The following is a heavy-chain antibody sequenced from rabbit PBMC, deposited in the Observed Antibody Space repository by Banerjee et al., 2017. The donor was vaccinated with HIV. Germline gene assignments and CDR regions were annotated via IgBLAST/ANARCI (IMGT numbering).Heavy chain of an antibody. CDR2: IYAGDGST. D-gene: IGHD7-1*01. J-gene: IGHJ4*01. CDR3: ARIGGYPGYSYVLFNL. Sequence: QQQLEESGGGLVKPEGSLTLTCKASGFDFSSNAMCWFRQAPGKGPEWIACIYAGDGSTDYASWVNGRFTIASDNAQNTVFLQMTSLTAADTATYFCARIGGYPGYSYVLFNLWGQGTLVTVS. CDR1: GFDFSSNA. V-gene: IGHV1S47*01.